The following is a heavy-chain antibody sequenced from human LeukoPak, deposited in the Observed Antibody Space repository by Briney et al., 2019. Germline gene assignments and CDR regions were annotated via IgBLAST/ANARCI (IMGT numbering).Heavy chain of an antibody. CDR2: IYYSGST. CDR1: GGSISSSSYY. V-gene: IGHV4-39*01. J-gene: IGHJ4*02. D-gene: IGHD1-26*01. CDR3: ARVSVGGSYPNFDY. Sequence: RTSETLSLTCTVSGGSISSSSYYWGWIRQPPGKGLEWIGSIYYSGSTYYNPSLKSRVTISVDTSKNQFSLKLSSVTATDTAVYYCARVSVGGSYPNFDYWGQGTLVTVSS.